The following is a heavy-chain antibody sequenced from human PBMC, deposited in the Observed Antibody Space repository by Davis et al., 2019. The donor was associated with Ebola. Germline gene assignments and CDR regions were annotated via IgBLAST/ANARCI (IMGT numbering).Heavy chain of an antibody. CDR2: ISYDGSNK. D-gene: IGHD6-19*01. Sequence: GESLKISCAASGFTFSSYAMHWVRQAPGKGLEWVAVISYDGSNKYYADSVKGRFTISRDNSKNTLYLQMNSLRAEDTAVYYCARDYSGQYYFDYWGQGTLVTVSS. CDR1: GFTFSSYA. V-gene: IGHV3-30-3*01. J-gene: IGHJ4*02. CDR3: ARDYSGQYYFDY.